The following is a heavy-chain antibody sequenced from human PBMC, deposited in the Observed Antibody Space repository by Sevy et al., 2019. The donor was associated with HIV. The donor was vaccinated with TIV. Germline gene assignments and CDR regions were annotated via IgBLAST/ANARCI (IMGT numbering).Heavy chain of an antibody. CDR1: GFTFSSYS. CDR2: ISSSSSTI. CDR3: ARATMIVVVITDHDAFDI. J-gene: IGHJ3*02. D-gene: IGHD3-22*01. Sequence: GESLKISCAASGFTFSSYSMNWVRQAPGKGLEWVSYISSSSSTIYYADSVKGRFTISRDNAKNSLYLQMNSLRAEDTAVYYCARATMIVVVITDHDAFDIWGQGTMVTVSS. V-gene: IGHV3-48*01.